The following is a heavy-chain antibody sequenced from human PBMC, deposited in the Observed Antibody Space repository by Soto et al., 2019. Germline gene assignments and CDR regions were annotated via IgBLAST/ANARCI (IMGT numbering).Heavy chain of an antibody. CDR1: GFTFSSYA. CDR3: VRGGGGYCISTSCYAKNRY. V-gene: IGHV3-30-3*01. D-gene: IGHD2-2*01. Sequence: QVQLVESGGGVVQPGRSLRLSCAASGFTFSSYAMHWVRQAPGKGLEWVAVISYDGSNKYYADSVKGRFTISRDNSKNXLXXQMNSLRAEDTAVYYCVRGGGGYCISTSCYAKNRYWGQGTLVTVSS. J-gene: IGHJ4*02. CDR2: ISYDGSNK.